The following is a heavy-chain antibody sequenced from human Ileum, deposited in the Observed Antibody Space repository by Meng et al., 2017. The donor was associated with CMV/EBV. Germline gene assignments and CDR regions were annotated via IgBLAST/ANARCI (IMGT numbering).Heavy chain of an antibody. CDR3: TVTTGSYFDD. D-gene: IGHD1-1*01. CDR2: INTDGSST. CDR1: GFIFSSYW. V-gene: IGHV3-74*01. Sequence: GESLKISCAASGFIFSSYWMHWVRHAPGKGLVWVSRINTDGSSTTYADSMKGRFTISRDNAKNMLFLQMNSLAAEDTAVYYRTVTTGSYFDDWGQGTVVTVSS. J-gene: IGHJ4*02.